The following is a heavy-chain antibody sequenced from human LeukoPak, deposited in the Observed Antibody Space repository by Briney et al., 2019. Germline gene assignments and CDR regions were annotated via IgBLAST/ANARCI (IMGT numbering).Heavy chain of an antibody. CDR3: ARGGVGGYYYYYMDV. D-gene: IGHD3-16*01. CDR1: GGSFSGYY. Sequence: SETLSLTCAVYGGSFSGYYWSWIRQAPGKGLEWIGEINHSGSTHYNPSLKSRVTISVDTSKNQFSLKLSSVTAADTAVYYCARGGVGGYYYYYMDVWGKGTTVTVSS. V-gene: IGHV4-34*01. J-gene: IGHJ6*03. CDR2: INHSGST.